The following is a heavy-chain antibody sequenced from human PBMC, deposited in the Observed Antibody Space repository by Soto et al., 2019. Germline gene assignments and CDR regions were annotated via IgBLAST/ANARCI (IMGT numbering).Heavy chain of an antibody. D-gene: IGHD1-26*01. CDR1: GGSITSYY. Sequence: QVQLQESGPGLVKPSETLSLTCTVSGGSITSYYWSWIRQPPGKGLEWIGYIFYSGSTNYNPSLTSRVTLSVDTSKNQLSLKLTSVNAADTAVYYCARVGGAPLVAFDIWGQGTMVTVSS. CDR3: ARVGGAPLVAFDI. J-gene: IGHJ3*02. CDR2: IFYSGST. V-gene: IGHV4-59*01.